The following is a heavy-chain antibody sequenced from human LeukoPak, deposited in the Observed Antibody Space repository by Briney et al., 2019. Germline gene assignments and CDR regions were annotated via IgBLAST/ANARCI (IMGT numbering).Heavy chain of an antibody. J-gene: IGHJ4*02. V-gene: IGHV1-2*02. CDR3: ARDQGLAAATEFDY. Sequence: AASVKVFCKASGYTFTGYYMHWVRQAPGQGLEWMGWINPDSGGTNYAQKFQGRVTMTRDTSISTAYMELSRLRSDDTAVYYCARDQGLAAATEFDYWGQGTLVTVSS. D-gene: IGHD6-13*01. CDR2: INPDSGGT. CDR1: GYTFTGYY.